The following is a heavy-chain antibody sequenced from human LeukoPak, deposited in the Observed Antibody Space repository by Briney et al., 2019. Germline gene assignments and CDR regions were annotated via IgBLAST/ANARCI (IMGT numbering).Heavy chain of an antibody. CDR3: ARDREYSGNYWVYFDY. Sequence: SETLSLTCTVSRGSISNYYWSWIRQPAGKGLDWIGRIYTSGSTNYNPSLKSRLTMSVDTSKNQFSLKLSSVTAADTAVYYCARDREYSGNYWVYFDYWGQGTLVTVSS. CDR1: RGSISNYY. V-gene: IGHV4-4*07. CDR2: IYTSGST. J-gene: IGHJ4*02. D-gene: IGHD1-26*01.